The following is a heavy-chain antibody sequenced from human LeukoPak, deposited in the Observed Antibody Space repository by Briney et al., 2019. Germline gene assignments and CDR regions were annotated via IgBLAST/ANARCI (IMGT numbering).Heavy chain of an antibody. V-gene: IGHV3-11*01. J-gene: IGHJ4*02. CDR3: ARVHMTTVFY. CDR2: ISSSGSTI. D-gene: IGHD4-17*01. Sequence: GGSLRLSCTASGFTFSDYWMTWVRQAPGKGLEWVSYISSSGSTIYYADSVKGRFTISRDNAKNSLYLQMNSLRAEDTAVYYCARVHMTTVFYWGQGTLVTVSS. CDR1: GFTFSDYW.